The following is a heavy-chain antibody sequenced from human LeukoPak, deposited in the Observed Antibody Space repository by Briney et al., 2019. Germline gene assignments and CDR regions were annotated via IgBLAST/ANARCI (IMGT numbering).Heavy chain of an antibody. D-gene: IGHD1-26*01. CDR1: GFTFSNYA. J-gene: IGHJ4*02. Sequence: GGSLRLSCAASGFTFSNYALSWVRQAPGKGLEWVSGISGSGGSTYYADSVRGRFTISRDNSKNTFDVQMNSLRAEDTAIYYCARTGVGGGYRFDYWGQGTLVTVSS. CDR3: ARTGVGGGYRFDY. CDR2: ISGSGGST. V-gene: IGHV3-23*01.